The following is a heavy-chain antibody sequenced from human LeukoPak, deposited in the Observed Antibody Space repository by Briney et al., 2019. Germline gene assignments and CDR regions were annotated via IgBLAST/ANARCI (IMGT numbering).Heavy chain of an antibody. CDR3: ARVRVGGCSSTSCYEYYFDY. CDR1: GGSISSSSYY. CDR2: IYYSGST. D-gene: IGHD2-2*01. V-gene: IGHV4-39*07. J-gene: IGHJ4*02. Sequence: SETLSLTCTVSGGSISSSSYYWGWIRQPPGRGLEWIGNIYYSGSTYYNPSLESRVTMSLDTSKNQFSLKLSSVTAADTAVYYCARVRVGGCSSTSCYEYYFDYWGQGTLVTVSS.